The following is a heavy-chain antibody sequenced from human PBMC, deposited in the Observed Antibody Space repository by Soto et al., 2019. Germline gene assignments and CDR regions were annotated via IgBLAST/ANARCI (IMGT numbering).Heavy chain of an antibody. CDR3: ARVAAVGPFDY. Sequence: ASVKVSCKASGYTFTSYAMHCVLQAPGQRLEWMGCINAGNGNTKYSQKFQGRVTITRDTSASTAYMELSSLRSEDTAVYYCARVAAVGPFDYWGQGTLVTVSS. J-gene: IGHJ4*02. CDR1: GYTFTSYA. V-gene: IGHV1-3*01. CDR2: INAGNGNT. D-gene: IGHD6-13*01.